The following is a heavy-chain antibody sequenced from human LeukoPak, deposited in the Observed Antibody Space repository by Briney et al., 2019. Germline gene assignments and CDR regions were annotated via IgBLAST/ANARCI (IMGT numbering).Heavy chain of an antibody. CDR2: IRSKANSYAT. D-gene: IGHD2-21*02. V-gene: IGHV3-73*01. J-gene: IGHJ5*02. Sequence: GGSLRLSCAASGFTFSGSAMHWVRQASGKGLEWVGRIRSKANSYATAYAASVKGRFTISRDDSKNTAYLQMNSLKTEDTAVYYCARTDCGGDCYSSRGWFDPWGQGTLVTVSS. CDR3: ARTDCGGDCYSSRGWFDP. CDR1: GFTFSGSA.